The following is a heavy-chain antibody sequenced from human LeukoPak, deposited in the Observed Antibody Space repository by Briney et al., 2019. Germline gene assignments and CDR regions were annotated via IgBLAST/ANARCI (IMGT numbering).Heavy chain of an antibody. J-gene: IGHJ4*02. CDR3: ARDSAGQPDYYDSSGYFDY. V-gene: IGHV1-69*05. CDR1: GGTFSSYA. Sequence: SVKVSCKASGGTFSSYAISWVRQAPGHGLEWMGRIIPIFGTANYAQKFQGRVTITTDESTSTAYMELSSLRSEDTAVYYCARDSAGQPDYYDSSGYFDYWGQGTLVTVSS. D-gene: IGHD3-22*01. CDR2: IIPIFGTA.